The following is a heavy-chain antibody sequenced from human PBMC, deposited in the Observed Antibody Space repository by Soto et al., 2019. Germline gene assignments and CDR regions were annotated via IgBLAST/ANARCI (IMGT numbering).Heavy chain of an antibody. Sequence: QVQLVQSGAEVKKPGASVKVSCKTSGYTFSSYYMLWVRQAPGQGLEWMGIINPRGGSTSYAQKCQGRVTMTRDTSTSTVYMELSSLRSEETAVYYCARGFPIGGYGMDVWGQGTTVTVSS. J-gene: IGHJ6*02. CDR2: INPRGGST. CDR1: GYTFSSYY. D-gene: IGHD3-22*01. V-gene: IGHV1-46*01. CDR3: ARGFPIGGYGMDV.